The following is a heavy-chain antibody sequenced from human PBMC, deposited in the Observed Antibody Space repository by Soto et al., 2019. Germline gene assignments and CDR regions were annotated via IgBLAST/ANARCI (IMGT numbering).Heavy chain of an antibody. CDR3: ASSLLVGYGLEGESD. CDR1: GYTFTSYG. V-gene: IGHV1-18*01. D-gene: IGHD5-18*01. Sequence: QVQLVQSGAEVKKPGASVKVSCKASGYTFTSYGISWVRQAPGQGLEWMGWISAYNGNTNYAQKRQGRVTMTTDTSTSTAYMELRSMRSDDKAAYYCASSLLVGYGLEGESDWGQGTLVTVSS. CDR2: ISAYNGNT. J-gene: IGHJ4*02.